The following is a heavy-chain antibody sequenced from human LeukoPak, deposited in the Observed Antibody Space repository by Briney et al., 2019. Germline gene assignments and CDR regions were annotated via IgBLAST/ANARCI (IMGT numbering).Heavy chain of an antibody. CDR1: GFTFSSYA. Sequence: GGSLRLSCAASGFTFSSYAMSWVRQAPGKGLEWVSAISGSGGSTYYADSVKGRFTISRDNSKNTLYLQMNSLRDEDTAVYYCAKGPITMVRGVITPFDYWGQGTLVTVSS. D-gene: IGHD3-10*01. V-gene: IGHV3-23*01. J-gene: IGHJ4*02. CDR2: ISGSGGST. CDR3: AKGPITMVRGVITPFDY.